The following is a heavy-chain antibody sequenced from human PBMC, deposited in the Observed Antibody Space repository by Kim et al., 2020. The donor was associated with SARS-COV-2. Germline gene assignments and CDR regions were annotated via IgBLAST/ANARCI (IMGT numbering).Heavy chain of an antibody. CDR1: GYSISSGYF. J-gene: IGHJ4*02. CDR2: IYHGGST. V-gene: IGHV4-38-2*02. D-gene: IGHD3-22*01. Sequence: SETLSLTCSVSGYSISSGYFWGWIRQPPGKGLEWIGSIYHGGSTYYNPSLQSRVTISVDTSKNQLSLKLTSVTAADTAVYYCARRGGYYDSSGYWSYWGRGTLVTVSS. CDR3: ARRGGYYDSSGYWSY.